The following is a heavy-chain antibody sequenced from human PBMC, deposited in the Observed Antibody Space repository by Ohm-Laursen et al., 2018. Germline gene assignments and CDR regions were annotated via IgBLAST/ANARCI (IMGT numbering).Heavy chain of an antibody. Sequence: LRLSCTASGFTFSTYSMNWVRQAPGKALEWLARIDWDDDKYYRTSLKTRLTISKDTSKNQVVLTMTNMDPVDTGTYYCARVRDGYSYGEIDYWGQGTLVTVSS. V-gene: IGHV2-70*11. CDR2: IDWDDDK. CDR1: GFTFSTYSMN. J-gene: IGHJ4*02. D-gene: IGHD5-18*01. CDR3: ARVRDGYSYGEIDY.